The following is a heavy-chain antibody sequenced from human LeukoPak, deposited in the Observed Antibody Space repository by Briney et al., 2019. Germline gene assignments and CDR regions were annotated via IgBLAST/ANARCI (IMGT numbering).Heavy chain of an antibody. Sequence: GGSLRLSCAASGFTVSTNFMSWVRQAPGKGLEWVSVIYSDSRTSYADSVRGRFTISRHNSKNTLYLQMNSLRSDDTAVYYCARWPRDCSGGSCYHRLGWYFDLWGRGTLVTVSS. CDR3: ARWPRDCSGGSCYHRLGWYFDL. V-gene: IGHV3-53*04. J-gene: IGHJ2*01. D-gene: IGHD2-15*01. CDR1: GFTVSTNF. CDR2: IYSDSRT.